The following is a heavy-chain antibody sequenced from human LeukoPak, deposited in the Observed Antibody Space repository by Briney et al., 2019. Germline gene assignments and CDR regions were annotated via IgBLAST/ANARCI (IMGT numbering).Heavy chain of an antibody. CDR2: INPSGGST. J-gene: IGHJ4*02. Sequence: ASVKVSCKASGYTFTIYYMHWVRQAPGQGLEWMGIINPSGGSTSYAQKFQGRVTMTRDTSTSTVYMELSSLRSEDTAVYYCAREPRGDGFDYWGQGTLVTVSS. V-gene: IGHV1-46*01. CDR3: AREPRGDGFDY. CDR1: GYTFTIYY. D-gene: IGHD3-16*01.